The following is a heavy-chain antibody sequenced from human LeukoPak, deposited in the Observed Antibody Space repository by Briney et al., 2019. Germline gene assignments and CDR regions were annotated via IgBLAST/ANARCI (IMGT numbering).Heavy chain of an antibody. CDR3: ASLDSSGD. CDR1: GFTFTDYS. J-gene: IGHJ4*02. CDR2: ISFDGIKK. D-gene: IGHD3-22*01. Sequence: GGSLRHSCAASGFTFTDYSLHWVRQAPGKGLEWVAVISFDGIKKYYADSVKGRFTISRDTSKDTLYLQMNSLRAEDTAVYYCASLDSSGDWGQGTLVTVSS. V-gene: IGHV3-30-3*01.